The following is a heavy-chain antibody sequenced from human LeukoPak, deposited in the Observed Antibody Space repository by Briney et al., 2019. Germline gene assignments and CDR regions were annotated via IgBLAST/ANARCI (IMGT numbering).Heavy chain of an antibody. D-gene: IGHD3-9*01. CDR3: ARLGIDYDILTGYIPDAFDI. CDR1: GGAFSSGSHY. CDR2: IYYSGNS. J-gene: IGHJ3*02. Sequence: PSETLSLICTVSGGAFSSGSHYWCWIRQPPGKELEWIGNIYYSGNSYYNPSLKSRVTISVDASKNQFSLMLSSVTAADTAVYYCARLGIDYDILTGYIPDAFDIWGQGTMVTVSS. V-gene: IGHV4-39*01.